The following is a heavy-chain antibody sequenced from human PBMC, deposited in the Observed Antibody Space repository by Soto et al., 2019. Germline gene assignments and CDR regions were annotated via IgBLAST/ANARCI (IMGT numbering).Heavy chain of an antibody. Sequence: SETLSLTCAVSGGSISSSNWWSWVRQPPGKGLEWIGEIYHSGSTNYNPSLKSRVTISVDKSKNQFSLKLSPVTAADTAVYYCASSGSGIYYGMDVWGQGTTVTSP. D-gene: IGHD3-10*01. J-gene: IGHJ6*02. CDR3: ASSGSGIYYGMDV. CDR1: GGSISSSNW. V-gene: IGHV4-4*02. CDR2: IYHSGST.